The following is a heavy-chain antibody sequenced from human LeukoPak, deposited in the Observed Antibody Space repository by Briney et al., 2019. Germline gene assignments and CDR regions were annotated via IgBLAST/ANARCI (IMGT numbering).Heavy chain of an antibody. V-gene: IGHV1-46*01. Sequence: ASVKVSCKASGYTFTNYYLHWVRQAPGQGLEWMGIINPSGGSTSYAQKFQGRVTMTRDTSTSTVYMELSSLRSEDTAVYYCAREAPGLGGAFDIWRQGTMVTVSS. CDR1: GYTFTNYY. J-gene: IGHJ3*02. CDR2: INPSGGST. CDR3: AREAPGLGGAFDI. D-gene: IGHD3-16*01.